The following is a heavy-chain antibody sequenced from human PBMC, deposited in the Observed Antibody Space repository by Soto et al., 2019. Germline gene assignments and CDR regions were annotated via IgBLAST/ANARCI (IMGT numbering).Heavy chain of an antibody. CDR1: GGTFSDYA. D-gene: IGHD6-13*01. CDR3: AIGTRSSWSCDF. V-gene: IGHV1-69*01. CDR2: IIPLTETP. Sequence: QVQVVQSGAEVKKPGSSVKVSCKASGGTFSDYAISWVRQAPGQGLEWMGGIIPLTETPVYAQTVQGRLTISADEVTSVAYMDLSTLRSDDAAVYYCAIGTRSSWSCDFWGQGTLVTVS. J-gene: IGHJ4*02.